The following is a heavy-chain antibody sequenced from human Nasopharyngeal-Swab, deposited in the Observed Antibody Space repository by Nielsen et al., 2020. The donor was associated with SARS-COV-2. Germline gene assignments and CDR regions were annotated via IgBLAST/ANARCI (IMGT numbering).Heavy chain of an antibody. Sequence: SVKVSCKASGVSFHTYNFNWVRQAPGQGLEWMGGIIPVFDTPNYAQKFQGSVTITADESTSTAYMELRSLRSEDTAMYYCLGGFGLWGRGTLVTVSS. CDR1: GVSFHTYN. V-gene: IGHV1-69*13. J-gene: IGHJ2*01. CDR2: IIPVFDTP. D-gene: IGHD3-10*01. CDR3: LGGFGL.